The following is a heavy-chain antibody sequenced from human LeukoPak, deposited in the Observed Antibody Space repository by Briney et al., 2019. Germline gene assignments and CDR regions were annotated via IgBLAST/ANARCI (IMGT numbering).Heavy chain of an antibody. CDR1: GGSISNYY. Sequence: SETLSLTCTVSGGSISNYYWSWIRQPAGKGLEWIGRIYAGGTASYNPSLKSRVTMSADMSKNQFSLKLSSVTAADTAVYYCARDRRYSGHDHAFDMWGQGTMVTVSS. D-gene: IGHD5-12*01. J-gene: IGHJ3*02. CDR2: IYAGGTA. CDR3: ARDRRYSGHDHAFDM. V-gene: IGHV4-4*07.